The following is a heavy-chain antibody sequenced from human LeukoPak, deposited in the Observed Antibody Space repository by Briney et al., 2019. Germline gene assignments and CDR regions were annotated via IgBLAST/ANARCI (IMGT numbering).Heavy chain of an antibody. CDR1: GYSISSGYY. J-gene: IGHJ3*02. CDR2: IYHSGST. Sequence: SETLSLTCTVSGYSISSGYYWGWIRQPPGKGLEWIGSIYHSGSTYYNPSLKSRVTISVDTSKNQFSLKLSSVTAADTAVYYCARAGVHDAFDIWGQGTMVTVSS. D-gene: IGHD6-6*01. CDR3: ARAGVHDAFDI. V-gene: IGHV4-38-2*02.